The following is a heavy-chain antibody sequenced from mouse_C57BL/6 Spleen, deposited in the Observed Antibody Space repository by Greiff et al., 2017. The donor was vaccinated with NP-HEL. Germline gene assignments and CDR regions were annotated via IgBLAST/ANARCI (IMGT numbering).Heavy chain of an antibody. J-gene: IGHJ4*01. V-gene: IGHV1-72*01. CDR3: ARLGSNYAMDY. CDR1: GYTFTSYW. Sequence: QVQLQQPGAELVKPGASVKLSCKASGYTFTSYWMHWVKQGPGRGLEWLGRLDPNSGGTKYTEKFKSKATLTVDKPSSTAYMQLSSLTSEDSAVYYCARLGSNYAMDYWGQGTSVTVSS. D-gene: IGHD3-3*01. CDR2: LDPNSGGT.